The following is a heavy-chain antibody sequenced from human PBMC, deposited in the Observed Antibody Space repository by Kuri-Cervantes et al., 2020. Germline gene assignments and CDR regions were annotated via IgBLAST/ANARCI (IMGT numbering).Heavy chain of an antibody. CDR2: IYYSGST. Sequence: GSLRLSCAASGFTFSSYAMSWVRQAPGKGLEWIGSIYYSGSTYYNPSLKSRVTISVDTSKNQFSLKLSSVTAADTAVYYCATTQRGYSYGYPNPFDYWGQGTLVTVSS. V-gene: IGHV4-59*05. J-gene: IGHJ4*02. CDR3: ATTQRGYSYGYPNPFDY. CDR1: GFTFSSYA. D-gene: IGHD5-18*01.